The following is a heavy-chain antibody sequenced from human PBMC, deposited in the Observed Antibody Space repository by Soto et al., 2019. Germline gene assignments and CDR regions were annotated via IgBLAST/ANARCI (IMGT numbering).Heavy chain of an antibody. Sequence: ASLKVSCKASGVTFSSYAISWVRQAPGQGLEWMGGIIPIFGTANYAQKFQGRVTITADESTSTAYMELSSLRSEDTAVYYCARGAPFDFWSGYYTGIGADYYYGMDVWGQGTTVTVSS. V-gene: IGHV1-69*13. J-gene: IGHJ6*02. CDR2: IIPIFGTA. D-gene: IGHD3-3*01. CDR1: GVTFSSYA. CDR3: ARGAPFDFWSGYYTGIGADYYYGMDV.